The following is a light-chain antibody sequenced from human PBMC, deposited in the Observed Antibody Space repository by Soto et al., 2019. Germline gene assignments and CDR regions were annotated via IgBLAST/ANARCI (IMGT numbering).Light chain of an antibody. Sequence: QSVLTQPPSASGTPGQRVTVSCSGSSYKIGSNAVKCYQQLPGTAPKRLIQNNDQQPPGDPDRDSGYQSGNSTALDNSVLLSEDLADYYCASWDDRLTRPIYVFGTGP. V-gene: IGLV1-44*01. CDR2: NND. J-gene: IGLJ1*01. CDR3: ASWDDRLTRPIYV. CDR1: SYKIGSNA.